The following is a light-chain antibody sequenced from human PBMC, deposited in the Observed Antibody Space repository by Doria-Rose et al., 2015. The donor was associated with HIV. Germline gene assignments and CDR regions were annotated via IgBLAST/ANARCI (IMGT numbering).Light chain of an antibody. CDR1: QSISSW. J-gene: IGKJ2*01. Sequence: DIQLTQSPSTLSASVGDRATITCRAGQSISSWLAWYQQKPGKAPKVLIYTASSLESGVPSRFSGSGSGTEFTLTISSLQPDDLATYYCQHYNTYPFTFGQGTKVEIK. CDR3: QHYNTYPFT. CDR2: TAS. V-gene: IGKV1-5*03.